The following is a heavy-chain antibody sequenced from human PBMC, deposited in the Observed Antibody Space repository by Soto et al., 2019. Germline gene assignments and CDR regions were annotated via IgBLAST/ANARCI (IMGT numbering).Heavy chain of an antibody. CDR2: FDPEDGET. CDR1: GYTLTELS. V-gene: IGHV1-24*01. CDR3: ATVGATGSPYYMDV. Sequence: GASVKVSCKVSGYTLTELSMHWVRQAPGKGLEWMGGFDPEDGETIYAQKFQGRVTMTEDTSTDTAYMELSSLRSEDTAVYYCATVGATGSPYYMDVWGKGTTVTVSS. J-gene: IGHJ6*03. D-gene: IGHD3-9*01.